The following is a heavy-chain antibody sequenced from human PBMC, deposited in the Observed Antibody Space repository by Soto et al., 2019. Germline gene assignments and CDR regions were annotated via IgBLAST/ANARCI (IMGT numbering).Heavy chain of an antibody. Sequence: SVKVSCKASGGTFSSYTISWVRQAPGQGLEWMGRIIPILGIANYAQKFQGRVTITADKSTSTAYMELRSLRSDDTAVYYCARVAPPGDYWGQGTLVTAPQ. CDR2: IIPILGIA. V-gene: IGHV1-69*02. CDR3: ARVAPPGDY. D-gene: IGHD5-12*01. J-gene: IGHJ4*02. CDR1: GGTFSSYT.